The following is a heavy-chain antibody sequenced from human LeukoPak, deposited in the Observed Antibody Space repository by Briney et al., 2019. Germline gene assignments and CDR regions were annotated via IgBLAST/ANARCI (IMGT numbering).Heavy chain of an antibody. Sequence: GGSLRLSCAASGFTFSSYSMNWVRHAPGKGLELVSSISSSSSYIYYADSVKGRFTISRDNAKNSLYLQMNSLRAEDTAVYYCARVRADDYGDYGPGDYWGQGTLVTVSS. V-gene: IGHV3-21*01. CDR1: GFTFSSYS. CDR2: ISSSSSYI. J-gene: IGHJ4*02. D-gene: IGHD4-17*01. CDR3: ARVRADDYGDYGPGDY.